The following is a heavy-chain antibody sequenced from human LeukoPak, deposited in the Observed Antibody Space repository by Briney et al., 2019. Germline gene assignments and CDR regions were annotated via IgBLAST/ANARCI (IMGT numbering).Heavy chain of an antibody. Sequence: GASVKVSCKASGYTLSAFYMHWVRQVPGQGLEWMGWINPNSDGAHSAEKFQGRVTMTRDTSISTAYMELSRLRSDDTAVYYCARARWLGESYPHDYWGQGTLVTVSS. J-gene: IGHJ4*02. CDR1: GYTLSAFY. CDR2: INPNSDGA. D-gene: IGHD3-10*01. V-gene: IGHV1-2*02. CDR3: ARARWLGESYPHDY.